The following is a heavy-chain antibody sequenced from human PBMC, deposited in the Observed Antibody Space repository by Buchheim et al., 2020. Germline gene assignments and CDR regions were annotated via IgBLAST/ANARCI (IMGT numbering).Heavy chain of an antibody. CDR1: GFTFSSYS. CDR3: ARGLYDILTAGGERWFDP. CDR2: ISSSSSTI. Sequence: EVQLVESGGGLVQPGGSLRLSCAASGFTFSSYSMNWVRQAPGKGLEWVSYISSSSSTIYYADSVKGRFTISRDNAKNSLYLQMNSLRDEDTAVYYCARGLYDILTAGGERWFDPWGQGTL. J-gene: IGHJ5*02. V-gene: IGHV3-48*02. D-gene: IGHD3-9*01.